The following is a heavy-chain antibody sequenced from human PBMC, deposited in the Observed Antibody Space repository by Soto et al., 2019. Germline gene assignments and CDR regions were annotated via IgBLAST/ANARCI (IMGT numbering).Heavy chain of an antibody. J-gene: IGHJ4*02. CDR2: MFSGGST. Sequence: PGGSLRLSCVASGFTVSGNYMGWVRQAPGKGLELVSVMFSGGSTYYADSVKGRFTIYRDNSKNTLYLQMSSLRAEDTAVYYCVSSRTFTYGFDYWGQGTLVTVSS. CDR3: VSSRTFTYGFDY. CDR1: GFTVSGNY. V-gene: IGHV3-53*01. D-gene: IGHD2-8*01.